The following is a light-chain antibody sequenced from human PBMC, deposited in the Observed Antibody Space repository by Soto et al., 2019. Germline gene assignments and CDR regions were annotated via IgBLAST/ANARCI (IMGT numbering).Light chain of an antibody. Sequence: DIRMTQSPSALSASVGDKVSITCRASQSISNYLDWYQQRPGKAPKLLIYGASSVQSGVPSRFSGSGFWTDFTLTISNLQPEDSATYYCPQTYSTQWTFGQGTKVEIK. CDR2: GAS. CDR1: QSISNY. J-gene: IGKJ1*01. CDR3: PQTYSTQWT. V-gene: IGKV1-39*01.